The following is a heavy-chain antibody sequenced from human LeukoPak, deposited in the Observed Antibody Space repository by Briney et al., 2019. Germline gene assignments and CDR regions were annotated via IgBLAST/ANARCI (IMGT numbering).Heavy chain of an antibody. CDR3: ARDSYGSSHYYYYGMDV. D-gene: IGHD5-18*01. V-gene: IGHV3-21*01. J-gene: IGHJ6*02. CDR2: ISSSSSYI. Sequence: GGSLRLSCAASGFTFSSYSMNWVRQAPGKGLEWVSSISSSSSYIYYADSVKGRFTISRDNAKNSLYLQMNSLRAEDTAVYYCARDSYGSSHYYYYGMDVWGQGTTVTVSS. CDR1: GFTFSSYS.